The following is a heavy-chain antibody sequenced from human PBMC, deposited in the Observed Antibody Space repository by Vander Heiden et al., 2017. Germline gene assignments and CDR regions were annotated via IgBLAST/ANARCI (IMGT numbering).Heavy chain of an antibody. CDR2: ISGRSSVI. D-gene: IGHD3-22*01. Sequence: QVQLVESGGGLVKPGGSLRLSCAASGSTFSDDYMAWIRQGPGKGLEWVSYISGRSSVIFYADSVKGRFTISRDNAENSLYLQMNSLRAEDTAVYYCARLASYYYDSSGYPGQWGQGTLVTVSS. V-gene: IGHV3-11*01. J-gene: IGHJ4*02. CDR3: ARLASYYYDSSGYPGQ. CDR1: GSTFSDDY.